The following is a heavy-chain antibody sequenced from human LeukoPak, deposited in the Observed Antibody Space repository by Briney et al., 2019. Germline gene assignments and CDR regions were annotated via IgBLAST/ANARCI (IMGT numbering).Heavy chain of an antibody. CDR1: GGSISSYY. CDR2: IYYSGST. V-gene: IGHV4-59*08. J-gene: IGHJ2*01. CDR3: ARRSDYGGNSGWYFDL. Sequence: SETLSLTCTVSGGSISSYYWSWIRQPPGKGLEWIGYIYYSGSTNYNPSLKSRVTISVDTSKNQFSLKLSSVTAADTAVYYCARRSDYGGNSGWYFDLWGRGTLVTVSS. D-gene: IGHD4-23*01.